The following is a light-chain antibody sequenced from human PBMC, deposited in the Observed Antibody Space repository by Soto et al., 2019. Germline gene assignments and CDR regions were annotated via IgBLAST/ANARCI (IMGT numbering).Light chain of an antibody. J-gene: IGKJ4*01. CDR1: QGISNY. CDR3: QKYTNVPA. V-gene: IGKV1-27*01. Sequence: DIQMTQSPSSLSASVGDRVTITCRASQGISNYLAWYQQIPGKVPKLLISAASTLQSGVPSRFSGSGSGTDFTPTISNLQPEDVATYYCQKYTNVPAFGGGTKVEIK. CDR2: AAS.